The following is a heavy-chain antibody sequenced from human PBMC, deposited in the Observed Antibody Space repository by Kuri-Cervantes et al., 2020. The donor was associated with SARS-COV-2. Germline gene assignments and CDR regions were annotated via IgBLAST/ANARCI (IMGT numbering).Heavy chain of an antibody. D-gene: IGHD6-25*01. V-gene: IGHV1-69*11. Sequence: SVKVSCKASGVTFSIFDMSWVRLAPGQGPEWMGRIIGMTGTVHYAQNFKDRVTITADASTSTAYMELSSLRSEDTAVYYCARVVQWRLLSDDYYYMDVWGKGTTVTVSS. CDR3: ARVVQWRLLSDDYYYMDV. J-gene: IGHJ6*03. CDR2: IIGMTGTV. CDR1: GVTFSIFD.